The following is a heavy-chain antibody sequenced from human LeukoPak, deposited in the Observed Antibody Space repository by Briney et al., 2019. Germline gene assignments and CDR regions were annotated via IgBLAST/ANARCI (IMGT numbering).Heavy chain of an antibody. D-gene: IGHD1-20*01. CDR1: GGSISSGGYY. CDR2: INSDGSIT. J-gene: IGHJ4*02. Sequence: LSLTCTVSGGSISSGGYYWSWIRQHPGKGLVWVSRINSDGSITHYADSVKGRFTISRDNAKNTLYLQMNSLSAEDTAVYYCSRIPVTGATSLDYWGQGTLVTVSS. V-gene: IGHV3-74*01. CDR3: SRIPVTGATSLDY.